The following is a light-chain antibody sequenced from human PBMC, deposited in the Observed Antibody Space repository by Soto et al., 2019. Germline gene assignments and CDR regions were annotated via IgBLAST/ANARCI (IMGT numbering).Light chain of an antibody. V-gene: IGLV2-8*01. J-gene: IGLJ3*02. Sequence: QSALTQPPSASGSPGQSVTISCTGTSSDVGGYNYVSWYQQHPGKAPKLMIFEVIKRPSGVPDRFSGSKSGNTASLTVSGLQAEDEADYYCSSFAGSNNLGMFGGGTKVTVL. CDR1: SSDVGGYNY. CDR2: EVI. CDR3: SSFAGSNNLGM.